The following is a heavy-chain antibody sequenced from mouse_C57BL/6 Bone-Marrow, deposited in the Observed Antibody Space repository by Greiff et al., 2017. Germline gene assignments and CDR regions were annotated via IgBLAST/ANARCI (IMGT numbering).Heavy chain of an antibody. CDR2: IYPRSGNT. V-gene: IGHV1-81*01. CDR3: ARATMVTQFAY. CDR1: GYTFTSYG. J-gene: IGHJ3*01. Sequence: VMLVESGAELARPGASVTLSCKASGYTFTSYGISWVKQRTGQGLEWIGEIYPRSGNTYYNEKFKGKATLTADKSSSTAYMELRSLTSEDSAVYFCARATMVTQFAYWGQGTLVTVSA. D-gene: IGHD2-2*01.